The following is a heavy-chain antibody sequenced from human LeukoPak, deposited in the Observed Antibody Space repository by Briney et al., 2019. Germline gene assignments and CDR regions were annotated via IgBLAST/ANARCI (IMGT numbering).Heavy chain of an antibody. CDR3: ARGLMSYYYYGMDV. CDR2: INPNSGNT. V-gene: IGHV1-8*02. J-gene: IGHJ6*02. Sequence: ASVKVSCKASGYTFTGYYMHWVRQAPGQGLEWMGWINPNSGNTGYAQKFQGRVTMTRNTSISTAYMELSSLRSEDTAVYYCARGLMSYYYYGMDVWGQGTTVTVSS. CDR1: GYTFTGYY. D-gene: IGHD2-8*01.